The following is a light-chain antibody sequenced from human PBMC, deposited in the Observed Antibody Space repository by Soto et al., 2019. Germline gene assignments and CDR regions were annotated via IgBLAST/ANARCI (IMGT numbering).Light chain of an antibody. V-gene: IGKV1-5*01. J-gene: IGKJ1*01. CDR1: QSCRNS. CDR3: LCYITYHWT. CDR2: DAP. Sequence: DLQMTQSPSTLSASVGDRVTITCRASQSCRNSLAWYQQKAGKAPTLLIYDAPTLQSGVPSRFSGSGSGTEFSLTISSLQPEDFAPYYCLCYITYHWTFGQGTKVDIQ.